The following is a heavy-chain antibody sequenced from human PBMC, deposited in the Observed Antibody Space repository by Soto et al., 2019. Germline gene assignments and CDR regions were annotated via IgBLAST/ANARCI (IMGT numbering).Heavy chain of an antibody. CDR3: AEEGRDIGGAIHYYYYGMDV. D-gene: IGHD1-26*01. Sequence: GGSLRLSCAASGFTFSSYAMSWVRQAPGKGLEWVSAISGSGGSTYYADSVKGRFTISRDNSKNTLYLQMNSLRAEDTAVYYCAEEGRDIGGAIHYYYYGMDVWGQGTTVTVSS. CDR2: ISGSGGST. J-gene: IGHJ6*02. V-gene: IGHV3-23*01. CDR1: GFTFSSYA.